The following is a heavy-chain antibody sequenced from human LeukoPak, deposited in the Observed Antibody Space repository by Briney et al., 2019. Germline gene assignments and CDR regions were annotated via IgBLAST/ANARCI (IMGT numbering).Heavy chain of an antibody. CDR2: ISSSSLHT. J-gene: IGHJ4*02. Sequence: GGSLRLSCAASGFTFSDYYMNWIRQAPGKGLEWSSHISSSSLHTKYTDSVKGRFTISRDNAKKSLYLQMNSLRAEGTAIYYCARVAALRHYFDYWGQGTLVTVSS. V-gene: IGHV3-11*05. CDR1: GFTFSDYY. CDR3: ARVAALRHYFDY.